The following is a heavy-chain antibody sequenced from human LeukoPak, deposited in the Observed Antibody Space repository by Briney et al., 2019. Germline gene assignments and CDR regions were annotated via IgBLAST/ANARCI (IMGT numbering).Heavy chain of an antibody. CDR1: GYTFTGYY. D-gene: IGHD3-10*01. CDR3: ARGLRFREIHNWFDP. J-gene: IGHJ5*02. CDR2: INPNSGGT. V-gene: IGHV1-2*02. Sequence: ASVKVSCKASGYTFTGYYMHWVRQAPGQGLEWMGWINPNSGGTNYAQKFQGRVTMTRDTSISTAYMELSRLRSDDTAVYYCARGLRFREIHNWFDPWGQGTLVTVSS.